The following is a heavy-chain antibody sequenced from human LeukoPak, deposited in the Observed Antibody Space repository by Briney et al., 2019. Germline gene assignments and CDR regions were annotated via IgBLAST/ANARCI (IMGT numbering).Heavy chain of an antibody. V-gene: IGHV3-74*01. Sequence: PGGSLRLSCTASGFTFSSYWMHWVRQDAGKGLVWVSRINTDGSITSYADSVKGRFTVSRDNAKNTLYLQMNSLRADDTAVYYCAKESLLRHFVLDHWGQGTPVTVSS. J-gene: IGHJ4*02. CDR1: GFTFSSYW. D-gene: IGHD3-9*01. CDR3: AKESLLRHFVLDH. CDR2: INTDGSIT.